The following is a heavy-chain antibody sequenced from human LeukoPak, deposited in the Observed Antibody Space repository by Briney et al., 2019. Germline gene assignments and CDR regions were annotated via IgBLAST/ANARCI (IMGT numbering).Heavy chain of an antibody. Sequence: LETLSLTCTVSGGSISSYYWSWIRQPAGKGLDWIGRIYTSGSTNYNPSLKSRVTMSVDTSKNQFSLKLSSVTAADTAVYYCARDPTSGSYYGFDYWGQGTLVTVSS. D-gene: IGHD1-26*01. J-gene: IGHJ4*02. CDR3: ARDPTSGSYYGFDY. V-gene: IGHV4-4*07. CDR1: GGSISSYY. CDR2: IYTSGST.